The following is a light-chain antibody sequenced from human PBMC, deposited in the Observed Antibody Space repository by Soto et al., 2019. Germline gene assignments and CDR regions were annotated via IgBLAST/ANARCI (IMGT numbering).Light chain of an antibody. V-gene: IGKV3-20*01. Sequence: EIVLTQSPGTLSLSPGERATLSCRASQSVTSSYLAWYQQKPGQAPWLLIYGASSPATVIPDRFSGSGSGTDFPLTISRLQPEDFAVYSCQQRGSSPWTFGQGTKVEIK. CDR2: GAS. J-gene: IGKJ1*01. CDR3: QQRGSSPWT. CDR1: QSVTSSY.